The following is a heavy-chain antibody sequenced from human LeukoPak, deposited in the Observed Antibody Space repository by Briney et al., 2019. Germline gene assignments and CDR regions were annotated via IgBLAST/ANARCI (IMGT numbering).Heavy chain of an antibody. CDR3: ATPPDYADFDY. V-gene: IGHV3-23*01. CDR2: IGGRDGST. Sequence: GGSLRLSCAASGFTFSSYGMSWVRQAPGKGLEWVSAIGGRDGSTYYADSVKGRFTISRDNSKNTPYVQMNSLRAEDTAVYYCATPPDYADFDYWGQGTLVTVSS. J-gene: IGHJ4*02. D-gene: IGHD4-17*01. CDR1: GFTFSSYG.